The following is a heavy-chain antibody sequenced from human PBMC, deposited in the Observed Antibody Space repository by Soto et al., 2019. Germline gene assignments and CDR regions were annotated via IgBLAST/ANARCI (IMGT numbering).Heavy chain of an antibody. CDR1: GGTFRSYA. Sequence: SVKGSCKASGGTFRSYAISWVRQAPGQGLEWMGGIIPILGTANYAQKFQGRVTITADESTSTAYMELSSLRSEDTAVYYCAGASDSSGYYQSAFVYWGQGTLVTVSS. D-gene: IGHD3-22*01. CDR2: IIPILGTA. CDR3: AGASDSSGYYQSAFVY. J-gene: IGHJ4*02. V-gene: IGHV1-69*13.